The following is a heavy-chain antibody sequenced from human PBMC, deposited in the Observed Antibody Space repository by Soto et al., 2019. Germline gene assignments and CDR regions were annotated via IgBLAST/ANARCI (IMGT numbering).Heavy chain of an antibody. CDR2: ISGSGGNI. D-gene: IGHD1-1*01. CDR1: GFTFSRYA. V-gene: IGHV3-23*01. Sequence: GGSLRLSCAASGFTFSRYAMGWVRQAPGKGLEWVSVISGSGGNIHYADSVKGRFTISRDNSKNTLYLQMNSLRVEDTAVYNCATQDFRGTTGTTWGQGTLVTVSS. J-gene: IGHJ4*02. CDR3: ATQDFRGTTGTT.